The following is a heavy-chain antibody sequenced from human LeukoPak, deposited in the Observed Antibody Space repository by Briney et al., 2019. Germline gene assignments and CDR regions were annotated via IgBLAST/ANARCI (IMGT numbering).Heavy chain of an antibody. CDR3: ARASRYCSSTSCWYWFDP. CDR1: GFTFSSYA. CDR2: ISYDGSNK. D-gene: IGHD2-2*01. J-gene: IGHJ5*02. V-gene: IGHV3-30*04. Sequence: GRPLRLSCAASGFTFSSYAMHWVRQAPGKGLEGVAVISYDGSNKYYADSVKGRFTISRDNSKNTLHLQMNSLRAEDTAVYYCARASRYCSSTSCWYWFDPWGQGTLVTVSS.